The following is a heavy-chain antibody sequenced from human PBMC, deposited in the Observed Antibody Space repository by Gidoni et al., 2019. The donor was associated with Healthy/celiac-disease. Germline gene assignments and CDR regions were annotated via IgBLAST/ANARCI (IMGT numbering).Heavy chain of an antibody. Sequence: QVQLVQSGAEVKKPGASVKFSCKASVYTFTSYGISWVRQAPGQGLEWLGWIIAYNGNTNYAQKLQGRVTMTTDTSTSTAYMELRSLRSDDTAVYYCARVEWYCSSSSCYTLRGWAFDIWGQGTMVTVSS. CDR1: VYTFTSYG. V-gene: IGHV1-18*01. CDR2: IIAYNGNT. J-gene: IGHJ3*02. D-gene: IGHD2-2*02. CDR3: ARVEWYCSSSSCYTLRGWAFDI.